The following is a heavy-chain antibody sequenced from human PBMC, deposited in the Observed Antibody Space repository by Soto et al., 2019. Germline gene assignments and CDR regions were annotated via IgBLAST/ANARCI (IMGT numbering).Heavy chain of an antibody. V-gene: IGHV3-30*03. CDR2: ISKDGSEK. J-gene: IGHJ6*02. CDR1: RVTFSDFG. CDR3: ARVRVPTPFYQYYALDV. D-gene: IGHD2-15*01. Sequence: QVQLVESGGGVVQPGTSLKLSCAVSRVTFSDFGMHWVRQAPGKGLEWVGMISKDGSEKHYGDSVTGRFTISRDNSNNMLFLQMSSLRPNDTAVYYCARVRVPTPFYQYYALDVWGQGTTVTV.